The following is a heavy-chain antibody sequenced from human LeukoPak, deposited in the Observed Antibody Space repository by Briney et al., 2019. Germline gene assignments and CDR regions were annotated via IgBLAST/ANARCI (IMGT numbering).Heavy chain of an antibody. CDR1: GGSISSSSYY. V-gene: IGHV4-39*07. D-gene: IGHD2-15*01. CDR3: ASTPYCSGGSCSNY. CDR2: IYYSGST. Sequence: SETLSLTCTVSGGSISSSSYYWGWIRQPPGKGLEWIGSIYYSGSTYYNPSLKSRVTISVDTSKNQFSLKLSSVTAADTAVYYCASTPYCSGGSCSNYWGQGTLVTVSS. J-gene: IGHJ4*02.